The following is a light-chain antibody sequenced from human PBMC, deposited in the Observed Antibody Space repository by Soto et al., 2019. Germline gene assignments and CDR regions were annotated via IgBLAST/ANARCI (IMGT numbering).Light chain of an antibody. V-gene: IGKV3-15*01. J-gene: IGKJ2*02. CDR1: QSVSGN. CDR3: QQYNNWPPST. Sequence: EIVMTQSPATLSVSPGERATLSCRASQSVSGNFAWYQQKPGQAPRLLIYGASTRATGIPARFSGSGSGTEFTLTISSLQSEDFAVYYCQQYNNWPPSTFGQGTKLEIK. CDR2: GAS.